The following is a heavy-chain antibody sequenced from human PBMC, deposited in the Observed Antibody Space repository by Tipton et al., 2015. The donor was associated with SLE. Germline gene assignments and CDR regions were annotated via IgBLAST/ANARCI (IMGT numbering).Heavy chain of an antibody. V-gene: IGHV4-59*11. CDR2: IHHSGST. Sequence: LRLSCTVSGGSISSHYWSWIRQSPGRGLEWIGYIHHSGSTKYSPSLESRVTISADTSKNQFSLRLTSVTAADTAVYYCARDQVGMGDFDSWGPGTLVTVSS. D-gene: IGHD2-21*01. J-gene: IGHJ4*02. CDR3: ARDQVGMGDFDS. CDR1: GGSISSHY.